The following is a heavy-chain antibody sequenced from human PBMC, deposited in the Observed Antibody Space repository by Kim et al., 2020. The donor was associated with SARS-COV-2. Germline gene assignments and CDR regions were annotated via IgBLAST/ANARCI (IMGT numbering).Heavy chain of an antibody. CDR3: ARDFQYSSSSDY. D-gene: IGHD6-6*01. V-gene: IGHV1-2*02. J-gene: IGHJ4*02. Sequence: NYAKKYRGRVTMTRDTSISTAYMELSRLRSDDTAVYYCARDFQYSSSSDYWGQGTLVTVSS.